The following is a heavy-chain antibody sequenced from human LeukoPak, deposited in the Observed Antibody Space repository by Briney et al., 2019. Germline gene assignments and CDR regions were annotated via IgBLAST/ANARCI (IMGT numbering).Heavy chain of an antibody. CDR2: ISYDGSNK. V-gene: IGHV3-30*18. CDR1: GFTFSSYG. D-gene: IGHD2-15*01. J-gene: IGHJ3*02. CDR3: AKEMAVAAKPGAFDI. Sequence: PGGSLRLSCAASGFTFSSYGMHWVRQAPGKGLEWVAVISYDGSNKYYADSVKSRFTISRDNSKNTLYLQMNSLRAEDTAVYYCAKEMAVAAKPGAFDIWGQGTMVTVSS.